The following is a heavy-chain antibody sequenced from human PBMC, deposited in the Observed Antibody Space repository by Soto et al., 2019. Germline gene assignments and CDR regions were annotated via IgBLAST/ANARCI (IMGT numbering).Heavy chain of an antibody. CDR3: TRRYNWNDNYFDP. J-gene: IGHJ5*02. D-gene: IGHD1-20*01. CDR2: SYYSGTT. CDR1: GASISVHSYY. Sequence: QLQLQEAGPGLVTPSQALSLTCTVSGASISVHSYYWTWIRQPPGKGLEWIGSSYYSGTTYFNPSPKSRATISFDTSKNQFSLRLTSVTAADTAIYYCTRRYNWNDNYFDPCGPGALVTVSS. V-gene: IGHV4-39*01.